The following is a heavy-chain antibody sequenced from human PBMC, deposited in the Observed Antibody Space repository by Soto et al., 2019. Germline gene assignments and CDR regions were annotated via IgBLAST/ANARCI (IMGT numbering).Heavy chain of an antibody. J-gene: IGHJ4*02. Sequence: VQLLESGGGLVQPGGSLRLSCAASGFTFSSYAMSWVRQAPGKGLEWVSAISGSGGSTYYADSVKGRFTISRDNSKNTLYLQMNSLRAEDTAVYYCAKDPRAAVAAPSSYFDYWGQGTLVTVSS. V-gene: IGHV3-23*01. CDR3: AKDPRAAVAAPSSYFDY. CDR1: GFTFSSYA. D-gene: IGHD6-19*01. CDR2: ISGSGGST.